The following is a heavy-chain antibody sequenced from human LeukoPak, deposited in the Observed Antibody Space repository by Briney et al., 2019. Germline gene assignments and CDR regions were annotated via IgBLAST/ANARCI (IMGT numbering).Heavy chain of an antibody. Sequence: GGSLRLSCAASGFTFSTYTMNWVRQAPGKGLEWVSSISSSSSYMYYADSVKGRFTISRDNAKNSLYLQMNTLRAEDTAMYYCAGRDTAAGYWGQGTLVTVSS. CDR2: ISSSSSYM. D-gene: IGHD5-18*01. V-gene: IGHV3-21*01. CDR3: AGRDTAAGY. J-gene: IGHJ4*02. CDR1: GFTFSTYT.